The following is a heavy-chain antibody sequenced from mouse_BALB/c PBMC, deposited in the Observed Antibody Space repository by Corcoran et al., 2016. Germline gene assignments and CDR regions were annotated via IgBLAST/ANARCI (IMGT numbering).Heavy chain of an antibody. V-gene: IGHV1-7*01. D-gene: IGHD2-10*01. CDR2: INPSTGNS. CDR1: GYTFTNYW. CDR3: GRPTYQGNSAWFAY. J-gene: IGHJ3*01. Sequence: QVQLQQSGAELAKPGASVKMSCKASGYTFTNYWIHWVKQRPGQGLEWIGYINPSTGNSEYNQKFKDKASLTTDKSSSAAYIQLSSLTSEDSAVYYCGRPTYQGNSAWFAYWGQGTQVTVSA.